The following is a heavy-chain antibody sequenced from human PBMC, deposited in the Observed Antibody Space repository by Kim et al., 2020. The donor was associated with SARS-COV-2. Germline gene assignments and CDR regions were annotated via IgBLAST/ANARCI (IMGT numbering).Heavy chain of an antibody. Sequence: SETLSLTCAVYGGSFSGYYWSWIRQPPGKGLEWIGEINHSGSTNYNPSLKSRVTISVDTSKNQFSLKLSSVTAADTAVYYCARGVWLRFLYTNYGMDVWGQGTTVTVSS. V-gene: IGHV4-34*01. D-gene: IGHD5-12*01. J-gene: IGHJ6*02. CDR3: ARGVWLRFLYTNYGMDV. CDR1: GGSFSGYY. CDR2: INHSGST.